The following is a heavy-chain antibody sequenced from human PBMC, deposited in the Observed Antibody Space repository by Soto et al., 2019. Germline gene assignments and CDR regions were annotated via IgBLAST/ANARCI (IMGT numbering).Heavy chain of an antibody. CDR2: INPNSGGT. J-gene: IGHJ5*02. CDR3: ARGPPPIPLRYFEKTLNRFDP. D-gene: IGHD3-9*01. CDR1: GYTFTGYY. Sequence: ASVKVSCKASGYTFTGYYMHWVRQAPGRGLEWMGGINPNSGGTNYAQKFQGWVTMTRDTSISTAYMELSRLRSDDTAVYYCARGPPPIPLRYFEKTLNRFDPWGQATLVTVSS. V-gene: IGHV1-2*04.